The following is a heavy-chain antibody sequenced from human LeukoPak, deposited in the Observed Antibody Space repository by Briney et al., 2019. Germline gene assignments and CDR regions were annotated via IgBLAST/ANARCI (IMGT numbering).Heavy chain of an antibody. D-gene: IGHD6-13*01. Sequence: SETLSLTCTVSGGSIISTTYYWGWIRQPPGEGLEWIGSIDYSGSTYNPSLKSRVTISVDTSKNQFSLNLSSVTAADTAVYSCARASGSSWYERRLHAYYYYMDVWGKGTTLTVSS. J-gene: IGHJ6*03. V-gene: IGHV4-39*07. CDR1: GGSIISTTYY. CDR3: ARASGSSWYERRLHAYYYYMDV. CDR2: IDYSGST.